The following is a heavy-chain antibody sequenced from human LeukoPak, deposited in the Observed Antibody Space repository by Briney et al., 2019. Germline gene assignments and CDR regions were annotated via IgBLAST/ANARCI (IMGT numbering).Heavy chain of an antibody. J-gene: IGHJ3*02. V-gene: IGHV3-23*01. CDR3: AREGVVVFNPFDI. CDR2: ISGPGGTT. D-gene: IGHD3-10*01. CDR1: GFTFSTHA. Sequence: GGSLRLSCVVSGFTFSTHAMTWVRQAPGKGLERVSDISGPGGTTYYAASVKGRFTISRDNSKNTLFLQMTSLRAQDTAVYYCAREGVVVFNPFDIWGQATMATVPS.